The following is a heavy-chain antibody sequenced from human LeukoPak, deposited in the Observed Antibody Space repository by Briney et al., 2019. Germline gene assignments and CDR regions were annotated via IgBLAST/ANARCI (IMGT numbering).Heavy chain of an antibody. CDR2: IWYDGSNK. V-gene: IGHV3-33*01. J-gene: IGHJ4*02. CDR1: GFTFSSYG. D-gene: IGHD3-3*01. CDR3: ARARFWSGYYITGFDY. Sequence: PGGSLRLSCAASGFTFSSYGMHWVRQAPGKGLEWVAVIWYDGSNKYYADSVKGRFTISRDNSKNTLYLQMNSLRAEDTAVYYCARARFWSGYYITGFDYWGQGTLVTDSS.